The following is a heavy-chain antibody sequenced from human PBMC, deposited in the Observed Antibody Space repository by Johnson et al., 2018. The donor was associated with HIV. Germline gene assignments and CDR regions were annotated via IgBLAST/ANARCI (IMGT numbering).Heavy chain of an antibody. D-gene: IGHD6-13*01. CDR2: ISYDGSNK. V-gene: IGHV3-30*04. CDR1: GFTFSSYA. CDR3: ARDSASGQQLVNSDAFDS. J-gene: IGHJ3*02. Sequence: QVQLVESGGGVVQPGRSLRLSCAASGFTFSSYAMHWVRQAPGKGLEWVAAISYDGSNKYYADSVKGRLTFSRDNSKNTLYLQMNSLSAEDTAVYYCARDSASGQQLVNSDAFDSWGQGTMVTVSS.